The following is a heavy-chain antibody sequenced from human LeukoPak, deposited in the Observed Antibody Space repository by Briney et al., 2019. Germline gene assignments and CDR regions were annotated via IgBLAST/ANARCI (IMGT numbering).Heavy chain of an antibody. V-gene: IGHV3-7*01. J-gene: IGHJ6*03. CDR2: IKQDGSEK. CDR1: GFTFSSYG. CDR3: ARGYSSGFYPPYYFYYMDV. D-gene: IGHD3-22*01. Sequence: GGSLRLSCAASGFTFSSYGMSWVRQAPGKGLEWVANIKQDGSEKYYVDSVKGRFTISRDNAKNSLYLQMNSLRAEDTAVYYCARGYSSGFYPPYYFYYMDVWGKGTTVTIS.